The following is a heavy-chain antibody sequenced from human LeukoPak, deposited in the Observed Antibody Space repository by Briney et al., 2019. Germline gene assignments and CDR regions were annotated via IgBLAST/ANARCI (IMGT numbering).Heavy chain of an antibody. Sequence: WASVKVSCKATGYTFTSYYMHWVRQAPGQGLEWMGIINPSGGSTSYAQKFQGRVTMTRDMSTSTVYMELSSLRSEDTAVYYCARVGSGSWGAPYCDYWGQGTLVTVSS. CDR2: INPSGGST. CDR1: GYTFTSYY. J-gene: IGHJ4*02. D-gene: IGHD3-10*01. V-gene: IGHV1-46*01. CDR3: ARVGSGSWGAPYCDY.